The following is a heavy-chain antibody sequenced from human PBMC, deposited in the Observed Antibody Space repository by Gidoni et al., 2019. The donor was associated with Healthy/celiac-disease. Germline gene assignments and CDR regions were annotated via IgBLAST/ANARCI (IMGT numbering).Heavy chain of an antibody. CDR2: IRSKANSYAT. CDR1: GFTFSGSA. CDR3: TRGMQWLVGNWFDP. V-gene: IGHV3-73*02. J-gene: IGHJ5*02. Sequence: EVQLVESGGGLVQPGGSLKLSCAASGFTFSGSAMHWVRQASGKGLEWVGRIRSKANSYATAYAASVKGRFTISRDDSKNTAYLQMNSLKTEDTAVYYCTRGMQWLVGNWFDPWGQGTLVTVSS. D-gene: IGHD6-19*01.